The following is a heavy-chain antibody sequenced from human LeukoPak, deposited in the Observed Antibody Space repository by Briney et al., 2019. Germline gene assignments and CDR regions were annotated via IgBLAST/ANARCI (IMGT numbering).Heavy chain of an antibody. V-gene: IGHV3-74*01. CDR2: INGDGSNV. J-gene: IGHJ4*02. D-gene: IGHD2-2*01. Sequence: GGSLRLSCAASGFVFSDYYMHWVRQAPGKGLVWVSHINGDGSNVNYADSVKGRFTISRDNAKNTLYLQMNSLRVEDTALYYCGRGKSPAAVDYWGQGTLVTVSS. CDR3: GRGKSPAAVDY. CDR1: GFVFSDYY.